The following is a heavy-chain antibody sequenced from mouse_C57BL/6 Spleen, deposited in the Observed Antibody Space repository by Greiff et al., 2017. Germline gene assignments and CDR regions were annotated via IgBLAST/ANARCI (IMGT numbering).Heavy chain of an antibody. J-gene: IGHJ2*01. D-gene: IGHD4-1*01. CDR3: TTVELGRDYFDY. CDR2: IDPANGNT. CDR1: GFNIKNTY. V-gene: IGHV14-3*01. Sequence: VQLQQSVAELVRPGASVKLSCTASGFNIKNTYMHWVKQRPEQGLEWIGRIDPANGNTKYAPKFQGKATITADTSSNTAYLQLSSLTSEDTAVYYCTTVELGRDYFDYWGQGTTLTVSS.